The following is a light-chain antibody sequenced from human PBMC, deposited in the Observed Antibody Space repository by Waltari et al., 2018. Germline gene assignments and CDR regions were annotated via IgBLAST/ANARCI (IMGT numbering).Light chain of an antibody. J-gene: IGLJ2*01. V-gene: IGLV2-14*01. CDR2: DVS. Sequence: LTQPASVSGSPGQSTTISCAATSSDIGAFNFISWYQQRPGKAPELLVYDVSHRPSGVSTRFSGSKSDNTAALTISGLQAEDEAVYYCSSFSSSTAGIFGGGTKVTVL. CDR3: SSFSSSTAGI. CDR1: SSDIGAFNF.